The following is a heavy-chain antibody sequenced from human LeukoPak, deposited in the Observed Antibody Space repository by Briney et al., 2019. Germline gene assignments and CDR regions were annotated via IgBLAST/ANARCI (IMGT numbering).Heavy chain of an antibody. Sequence: PSETLSLTCALSGGSIKRHFWRWVRQPPGRRLEWIGYIFHSGSTNYNPSLKSRVTISVDTSKNLFSLRLTSVTAADTAGYCCVRTNPWDLSYYFDYWGQGTLVTVSS. CDR3: VRTNPWDLSYYFDY. CDR1: GGSIKRHF. D-gene: IGHD1-14*01. CDR2: IFHSGST. J-gene: IGHJ4*02. V-gene: IGHV4-59*11.